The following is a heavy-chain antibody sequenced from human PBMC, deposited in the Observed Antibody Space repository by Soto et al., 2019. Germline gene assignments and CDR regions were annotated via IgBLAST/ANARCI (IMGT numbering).Heavy chain of an antibody. CDR1: GGSIYTYY. V-gene: IGHV4-59*01. CDR2: ISDGGST. Sequence: SETLSLTCNVSGGSIYTYYWNWIRQSPGKGLEWIGYISDGGSTNYNPSLKSRVTISVDTSKNQFSLKLSSVTAADTAVYYCARGYDFWSGYYLYYYYGMDVWGQGTTVTVSS. J-gene: IGHJ6*02. CDR3: ARGYDFWSGYYLYYYYGMDV. D-gene: IGHD3-3*01.